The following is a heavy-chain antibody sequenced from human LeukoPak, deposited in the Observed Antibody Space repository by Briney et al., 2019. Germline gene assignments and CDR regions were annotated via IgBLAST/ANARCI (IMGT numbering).Heavy chain of an antibody. V-gene: IGHV3-23*01. Sequence: PGGSLRLSCAASGFTFSSYGMSWVRQAPGKGLEWVSAISGSGGSTYYADSVKGRFTISRDNSKNTLYLQMNSLRAEDTAVYYCAIQRWGNIVVVPAEPFDYWGQGTLVTVSS. CDR3: AIQRWGNIVVVPAEPFDY. D-gene: IGHD2-2*01. J-gene: IGHJ4*02. CDR1: GFTFSSYG. CDR2: ISGSGGST.